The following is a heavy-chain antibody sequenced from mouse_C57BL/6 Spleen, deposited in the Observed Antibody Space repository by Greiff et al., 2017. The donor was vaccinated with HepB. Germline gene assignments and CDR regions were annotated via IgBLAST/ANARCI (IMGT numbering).Heavy chain of an antibody. J-gene: IGHJ1*03. Sequence: EVQLVESGPGLVKPSQSLSLTCSVTGYSITSGYYWNWIRQFPGNKLEWMGYISYDGSNNYNPSLKNRISITRDTSKNQFFLKLNSVTTEDTATYYCASISIYYYGSDWYFDVWGTGTTVTVSS. V-gene: IGHV3-6*01. CDR1: GYSITSGYY. CDR3: ASISIYYYGSDWYFDV. CDR2: ISYDGSN. D-gene: IGHD1-1*01.